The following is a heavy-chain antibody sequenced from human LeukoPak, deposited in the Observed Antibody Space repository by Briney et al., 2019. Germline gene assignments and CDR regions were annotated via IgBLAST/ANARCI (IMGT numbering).Heavy chain of an antibody. CDR3: ARLRAAAGNWFDP. CDR2: IYPGDSDT. V-gene: IGHV5-51*01. D-gene: IGHD6-13*01. Sequence: GASLQISCQGSGSSFTSYWIGWVRQLPGKGLEWMGIIYPGDSDTRYSPSFQGQVTISADKSISTAYLQWSSLKASDTAMYYCARLRAAAGNWFDPWGQGTLVTVSS. J-gene: IGHJ5*02. CDR1: GSSFTSYW.